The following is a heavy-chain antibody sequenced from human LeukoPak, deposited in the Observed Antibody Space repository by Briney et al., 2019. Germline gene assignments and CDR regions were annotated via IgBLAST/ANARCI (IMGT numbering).Heavy chain of an antibody. Sequence: SETLSLTCTGSGGSISDYYWTWIRQPAGKGLEWIGRVHPSGTTNYNPSLKSRVTMSVDTSKNQFSLKLSSVTAADTAVYYCANYVSASGDYYGMDVWGQGTTVTVSS. CDR3: ANYVSASGDYYGMDV. J-gene: IGHJ6*02. CDR1: GGSISDYY. V-gene: IGHV4-4*07. CDR2: VHPSGTT. D-gene: IGHD3-10*01.